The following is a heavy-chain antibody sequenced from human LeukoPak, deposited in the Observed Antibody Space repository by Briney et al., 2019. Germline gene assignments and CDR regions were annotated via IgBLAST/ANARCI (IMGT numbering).Heavy chain of an antibody. Sequence: GGSLRLSCAASGFTFSSYWMSWVRQAPGKGLEWVANIKQDGSEKYYVDSVKGRFTISRDNAKNSLYLQMHSLRAEDTAVYYCARDHLVVPGNIVVVPAAIPWKKKYYYYGMDVWGQGTTVTVSS. V-gene: IGHV3-7*01. D-gene: IGHD2-2*01. CDR3: ARDHLVVPGNIVVVPAAIPWKKKYYYYGMDV. CDR2: IKQDGSEK. J-gene: IGHJ6*02. CDR1: GFTFSSYW.